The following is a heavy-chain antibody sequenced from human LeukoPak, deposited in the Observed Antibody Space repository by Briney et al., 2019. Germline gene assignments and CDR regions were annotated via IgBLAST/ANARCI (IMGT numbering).Heavy chain of an antibody. D-gene: IGHD3-22*01. Sequence: SETLSLTCTVSGYSISSGYYWGWIRQPPGKGLEWIGTIYYTGTTYYKSSLKSRVTMSIDTSKNQFSLKLSSVTAADTAVYYCARGYYYDSSGFYSRYYYYYYMDVWGKGTTVTISS. V-gene: IGHV4-38-2*02. CDR2: IYYTGTT. CDR1: GYSISSGYY. J-gene: IGHJ6*03. CDR3: ARGYYYDSSGFYSRYYYYYYMDV.